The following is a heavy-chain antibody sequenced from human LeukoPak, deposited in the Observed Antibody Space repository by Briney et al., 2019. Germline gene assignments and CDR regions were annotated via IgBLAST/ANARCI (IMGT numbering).Heavy chain of an antibody. CDR3: ARSANDQDAFDI. CDR2: ISWNSGSI. V-gene: IGHV3-9*03. CDR1: GFTFDDYA. D-gene: IGHD1-1*01. J-gene: IGHJ3*02. Sequence: GGSLRLSCAASGFTFDDYATHWVRQAPGKGLEWVSGISWNSGSIGYADSVKGRFTISRDNAKNSLYLQMNSLRAEDMALYYCARSANDQDAFDIWGQGTMVTVSS.